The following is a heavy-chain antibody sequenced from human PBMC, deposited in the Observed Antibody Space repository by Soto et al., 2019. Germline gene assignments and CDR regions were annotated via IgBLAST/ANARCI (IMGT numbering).Heavy chain of an antibody. CDR1: GFTFSDHY. CDR3: TRSSGSYKYFDL. D-gene: IGHD1-26*01. CDR2: TRNRANSYTT. V-gene: IGHV3-72*01. J-gene: IGHJ2*01. Sequence: EVQLVESGGGLVQPGGSLRLSCAASGFTFSDHYMDWVRQAPGKGLEWVARTRNRANSYTTEYAASVKGRFSISRDNSKNSLYLQMNSLKTEDTAVYYWTRSSGSYKYFDLWGRGTLVTVSS.